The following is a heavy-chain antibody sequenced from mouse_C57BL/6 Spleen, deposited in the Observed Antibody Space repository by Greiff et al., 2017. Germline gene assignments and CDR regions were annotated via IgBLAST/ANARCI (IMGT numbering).Heavy chain of an antibody. CDR3: ARPTGTFYYFDY. V-gene: IGHV1-80*01. CDR2: IYPGDGDT. CDR1: GYAFSSYW. Sequence: VQLQQSGAELVKPGASVKISCKASGYAFSSYWMNWVKQRPGTGLEWIGQIYPGDGDTNYNGKFKGKATLTADKSSSTAYMQLSSLTSEDSAVYFCARPTGTFYYFDYWGQGTTLTVSS. J-gene: IGHJ2*01. D-gene: IGHD4-1*02.